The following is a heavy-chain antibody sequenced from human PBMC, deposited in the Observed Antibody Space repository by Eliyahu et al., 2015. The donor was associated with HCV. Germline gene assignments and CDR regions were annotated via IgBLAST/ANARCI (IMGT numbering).Heavy chain of an antibody. CDR1: GFTFSSYA. D-gene: IGHD2-2*01. J-gene: IGHJ4*02. CDR3: ATSPLGYCSSTSCFYFDY. V-gene: IGHV3-23*04. CDR2: ISGSGGST. Sequence: EVQLVESGGGLVQPGGSLRLSCAASGFTFSSYAVGGAGQAPGKGLEWVSAISGSGGSTYYADSVKGRFTISRDNSKNTLYLQMNSLRAEDTAVYYCATSPLGYCSSTSCFYFDYWGQGTLVTVSS.